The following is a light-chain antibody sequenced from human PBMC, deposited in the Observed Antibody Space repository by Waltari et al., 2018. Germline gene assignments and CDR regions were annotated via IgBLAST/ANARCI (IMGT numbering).Light chain of an antibody. CDR3: SSFTSDSTWV. CDR2: DVN. Sequence: QSALTQPASVSGHPEQSITISCAGTSSDVGAYTYVSWYQHHPGKDPKLIISDVNSLPTGVSNRFCGSKSGNTASLTISELQAEDEADYYCSSFTSDSTWVFGAGTKLTVL. CDR1: SSDVGAYTY. V-gene: IGLV2-14*03. J-gene: IGLJ2*01.